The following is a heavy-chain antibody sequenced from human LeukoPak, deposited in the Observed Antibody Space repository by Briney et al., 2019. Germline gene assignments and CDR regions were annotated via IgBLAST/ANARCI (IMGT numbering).Heavy chain of an antibody. V-gene: IGHV3-23*01. D-gene: IGHD3-10*01. CDR2: ISGSGGST. J-gene: IGHJ5*02. CDR3: AEDLRFRGPGADP. CDR1: VFTFSSYA. Sequence: GVSLRRYCAASVFTFSSYAMSWVRQAPGNGLKLVSAISGSGGSTYYADSVKGRFTMCRDNSKNTLYLQKNSLRAEDTAVYYCAEDLRFRGPGADPRGRGTLVTVSS.